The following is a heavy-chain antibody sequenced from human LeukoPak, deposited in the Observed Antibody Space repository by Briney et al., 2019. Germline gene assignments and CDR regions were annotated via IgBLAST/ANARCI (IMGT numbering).Heavy chain of an antibody. CDR3: ARGRYGDHYYYYYYYYMDV. Sequence: ASVKVSCKASGYTFTGYDINWVRQATGQGLEWMGWMNPNSGNTGYAQKFQGRVTITRNTSISTAYMELSSLRSEDTAVYYCARGRYGDHYYYYYYYYMDVWGKGTTVTVSS. V-gene: IGHV1-8*03. CDR2: MNPNSGNT. D-gene: IGHD4-17*01. J-gene: IGHJ6*03. CDR1: GYTFTGYD.